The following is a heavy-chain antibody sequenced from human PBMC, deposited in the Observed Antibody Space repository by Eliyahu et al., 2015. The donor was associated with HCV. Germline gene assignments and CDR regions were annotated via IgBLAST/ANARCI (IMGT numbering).Heavy chain of an antibody. D-gene: IGHD3-10*01. CDR3: ARPPFSSGSYSWFDP. CDR2: INPNSGGT. V-gene: IGHV1-2*02. Sequence: QVQLVQSGAEVKKPGASVKVSCKASGYXFTGYYMHWVRQAPGQGLEWMGWINPNSGGTNYAQKFQGRVTMTRDTSISTAYMELSRLRSDDTAVYYCARPPFSSGSYSWFDPWGQGTLVTVSS. CDR1: GYXFTGYY. J-gene: IGHJ5*02.